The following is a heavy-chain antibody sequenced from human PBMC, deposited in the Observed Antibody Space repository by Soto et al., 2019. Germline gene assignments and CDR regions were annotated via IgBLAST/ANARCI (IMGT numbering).Heavy chain of an antibody. Sequence: PWGSLRLSCAASGFTFSSYEMNWVRQAPGKGLEWVSYISSSGSTIYYADSVKGRFTISRDNAKNSLYLQMNSLRAEDTAVYYCARVLVGAIHFDYWGQGTLVTVSS. CDR3: ARVLVGAIHFDY. J-gene: IGHJ4*02. D-gene: IGHD1-26*01. CDR2: ISSSGSTI. CDR1: GFTFSSYE. V-gene: IGHV3-48*03.